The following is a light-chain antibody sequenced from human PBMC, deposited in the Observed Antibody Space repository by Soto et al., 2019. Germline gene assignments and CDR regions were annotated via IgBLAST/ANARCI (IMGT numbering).Light chain of an antibody. CDR2: ATS. J-gene: IGKJ1*01. CDR1: QSIASY. CDR3: QQSYMGWT. Sequence: DIQMTQSPSSLSASVGDRVTITCRASQSIASYLNWYQQKPGKAPNLLIYATSTLQSGVPSRFSGSGSGTDFTLTISSLQPEDFATYYCQQSYMGWTFGQGTKVDIK. V-gene: IGKV1-39*01.